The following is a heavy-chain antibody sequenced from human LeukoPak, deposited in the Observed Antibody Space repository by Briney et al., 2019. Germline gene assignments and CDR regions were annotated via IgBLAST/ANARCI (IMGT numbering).Heavy chain of an antibody. CDR2: IKEDGSEK. J-gene: IGHJ4*02. CDR1: GFNFNNYW. Sequence: GGSLRLSCAASGFNFNNYWMVWVRQIPGKGLQWVANIKEDGSEKNYVDSVKGRFTISRDNAENSLYLQMNGLRVEDTAVYYCARDVWLPDYWGQGTLVTVTS. D-gene: IGHD3-16*01. CDR3: ARDVWLPDY. V-gene: IGHV3-7*01.